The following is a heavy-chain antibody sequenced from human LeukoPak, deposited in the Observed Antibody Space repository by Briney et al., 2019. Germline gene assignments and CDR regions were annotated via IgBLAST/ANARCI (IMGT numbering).Heavy chain of an antibody. J-gene: IGHJ6*04. CDR3: ARTHRTDTPNHWMDV. D-gene: IGHD1-14*01. V-gene: IGHV3-7*01. CDR2: VKHDGSKT. Sequence: GGSLRLSCAVSGYTFEPFYMSWVRQAPGKGLEWVANVKHDGSKTNYVDSVRGRFTISRDNAKNSLYLELDSLRSEDTAVYYCARTHRTDTPNHWMDVWGKGTTVTVSS. CDR1: GYTFEPFY.